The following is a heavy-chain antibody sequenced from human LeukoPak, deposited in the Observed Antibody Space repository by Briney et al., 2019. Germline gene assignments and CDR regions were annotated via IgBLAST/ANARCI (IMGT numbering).Heavy chain of an antibody. CDR1: GYRFTNYY. Sequence: GASVKVSCKASGYRFTNYYMNCVRQAPGQGLEWMGLISPSGGSTHYAQKFQGRVTMTRDMSTSTVYMELSSLRSEDTAVYYCAREVGAYNVFDFWGQGTLVTVSS. J-gene: IGHJ4*02. V-gene: IGHV1-46*01. CDR3: AREVGAYNVFDF. D-gene: IGHD5-24*01. CDR2: ISPSGGST.